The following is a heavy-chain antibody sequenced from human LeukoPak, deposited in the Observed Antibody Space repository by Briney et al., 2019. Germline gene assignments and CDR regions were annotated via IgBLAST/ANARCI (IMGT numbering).Heavy chain of an antibody. J-gene: IGHJ3*02. CDR2: IWSSTSAV. Sequence: GGSVRLSCAPSGFTFSSYSMNWVRQAPGKGLEWLSYIWSSTSAVYYADSVKGRFTNSRDNAKNSLYLKMNSLRDENTAVYYGARDFGYAFDIWGQGTMVTVSS. D-gene: IGHD3-3*01. V-gene: IGHV3-48*02. CDR3: ARDFGYAFDI. CDR1: GFTFSSYS.